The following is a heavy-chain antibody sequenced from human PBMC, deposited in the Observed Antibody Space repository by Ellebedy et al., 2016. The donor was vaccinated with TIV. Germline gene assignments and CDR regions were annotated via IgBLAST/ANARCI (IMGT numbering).Heavy chain of an antibody. CDR2: INHSGST. J-gene: IGHJ4*02. V-gene: IGHV4-34*01. D-gene: IGHD5-24*01. CDR3: ARRQGGWLQSTKYYFDY. Sequence: GSLRLSCTVSGGSITGYYWSWIRQPPGKGLEWIGEINHSGSTNYNPSLKSRVTISVDTSKNQFSLKLSSVTAADTAVYYCARRQGGWLQSTKYYFDYWGQGTLVTVSS. CDR1: GGSITGYY.